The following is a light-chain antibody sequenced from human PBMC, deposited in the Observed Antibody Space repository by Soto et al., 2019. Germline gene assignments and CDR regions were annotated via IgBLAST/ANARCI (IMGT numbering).Light chain of an antibody. CDR2: GTH. CDR3: QSYDSSLRDYV. J-gene: IGLJ1*01. V-gene: IGLV1-40*01. Sequence: QSVLTQPPSVSGAPGQTVTISCTGSSSNIGAVYDVHWYQQLPGTAPKLLIYGTHNRPSGVPDRFAASKSGTSASLAITGLQAEDEADYYCQSYDSSLRDYVFATGTKLTVL. CDR1: SSNIGAVYD.